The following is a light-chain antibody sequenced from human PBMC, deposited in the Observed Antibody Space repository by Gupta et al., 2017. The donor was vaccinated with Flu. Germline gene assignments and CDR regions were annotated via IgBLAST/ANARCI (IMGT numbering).Light chain of an antibody. J-gene: IGLJ2*01. CDR1: IGDGCDYDY. Sequence: TIGDGCDYDYVSQDQQHPPQAPNLIIFNVRNRASAVPDRVTGSNSANTASLTISGLQDEDDADYHCCSNGATSVFGGGTRLTVL. CDR2: NVR. V-gene: IGLV2-11*01. CDR3: CSNGATSV.